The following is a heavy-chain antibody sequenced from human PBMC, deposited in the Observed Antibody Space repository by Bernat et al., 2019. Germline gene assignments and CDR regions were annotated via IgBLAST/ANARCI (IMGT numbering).Heavy chain of an antibody. D-gene: IGHD3-10*01. CDR1: GFTFSSYP. CDR3: AKDGALYYYGSGSPDY. V-gene: IGHV3-23*01. J-gene: IGHJ4*02. CDR2: ISGSGGST. Sequence: EVQLLESGGGLVQPGGSLRLSCAASGFTFSSYPMSWVRQAPGKGLEWVSAISGSGGSTYYADSVKGRFTISRDNSKNTLYLQMNSLRAEDTAVYYCAKDGALYYYGSGSPDYWGQGTLVTVSS.